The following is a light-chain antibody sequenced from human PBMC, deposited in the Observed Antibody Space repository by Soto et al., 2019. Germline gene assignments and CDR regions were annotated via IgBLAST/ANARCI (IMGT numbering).Light chain of an antibody. J-gene: IGKJ1*01. CDR1: QSISSW. V-gene: IGKV1-5*01. Sequence: DIQMTQSPSTLSGSVGDGVTITFRASQSISSWLAWYQQKPGKAPKLLIYDASSLESGVPSRFSGSGSGTEFTLTISSLQPDDFATYYCQQYNSYSPTFGQGTKVDIK. CDR3: QQYNSYSPT. CDR2: DAS.